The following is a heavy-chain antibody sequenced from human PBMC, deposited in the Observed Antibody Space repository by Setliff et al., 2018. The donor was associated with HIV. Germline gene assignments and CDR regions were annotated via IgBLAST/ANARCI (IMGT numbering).Heavy chain of an antibody. D-gene: IGHD1-26*01. V-gene: IGHV4-34*01. CDR1: NGSFSNYY. J-gene: IGHJ4*02. CDR2: INHSGST. CDR3: GRGPHIVGAPWAVIDY. Sequence: PSETLSLTCAVYNGSFSNYYWTWIRQPPGKGLEWIGEINHSGSTNYNPSLKSRVSMSVDTSKNQFSLRLSSVTAADTAVYYCGRGPHIVGAPWAVIDYWAQGKQVTVSS.